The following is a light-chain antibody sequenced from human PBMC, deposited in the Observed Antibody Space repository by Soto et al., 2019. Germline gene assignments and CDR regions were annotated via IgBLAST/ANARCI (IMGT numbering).Light chain of an antibody. J-gene: IGKJ2*01. CDR2: DAS. V-gene: IGKV1-33*01. Sequence: DIQMTQSPSSLSASVGDRVTITCQASQDISNYLSWHQQKPGKAPKVLISDASILEAGVPSRFSGRASGTEFTFTITSLQPEYIATYYCQQYDNIPYTFGHGTKLEIK. CDR3: QQYDNIPYT. CDR1: QDISNY.